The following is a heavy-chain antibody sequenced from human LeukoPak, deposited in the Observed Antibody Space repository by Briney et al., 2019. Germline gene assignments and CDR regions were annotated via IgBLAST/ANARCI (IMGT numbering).Heavy chain of an antibody. CDR3: ARGLLDGYTHPAAFDI. CDR1: GSISSFY. CDR2: IYYSGST. D-gene: IGHD5-24*01. J-gene: IGHJ3*02. Sequence: SETLSLTCTIFGSISSFYWSWIRQPPGKGLEWIGDIYYSGSTNYNPSLKSRVTISVDTSKNQFSLKLSSVTAADTAFYYCARGLLDGYTHPAAFDIWGQGTMVTVSS. V-gene: IGHV4-59*01.